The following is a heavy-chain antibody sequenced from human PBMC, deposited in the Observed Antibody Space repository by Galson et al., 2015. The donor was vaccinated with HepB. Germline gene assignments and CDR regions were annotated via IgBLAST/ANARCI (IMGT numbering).Heavy chain of an antibody. J-gene: IGHJ4*02. CDR1: GFSFSSYG. V-gene: IGHV3-30*02. CDR2: IRFDASNK. D-gene: IGHD2-21*01. CDR3: ARDLRSHCAGTCYPGEFDY. Sequence: SLRLSCAASGFSFSSYGMHWVRQAPGKGLEWVAFIRFDASNKYYADSLKGRFTISRDNSQNTVSLQVNGLKVNDTGVYYCARDLRSHCAGTCYPGEFDYWGQGTLVTVSS.